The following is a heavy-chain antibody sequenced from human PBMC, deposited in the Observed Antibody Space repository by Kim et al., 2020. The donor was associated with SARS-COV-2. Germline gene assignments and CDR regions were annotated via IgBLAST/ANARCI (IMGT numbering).Heavy chain of an antibody. Sequence: GESLKISCKGSGYSFTSYWIGWVRQMPGKGLEWMGIIYPGDSDTRYSPSFQGQVTISADKSISTAYLQWSSLKASDTAMYYCARWDYDILTGYSHSGSYSEGFDYWGQGTLVTVSS. CDR1: GYSFTSYW. CDR2: IYPGDSDT. J-gene: IGHJ4*02. V-gene: IGHV5-51*01. D-gene: IGHD3-9*01. CDR3: ARWDYDILTGYSHSGSYSEGFDY.